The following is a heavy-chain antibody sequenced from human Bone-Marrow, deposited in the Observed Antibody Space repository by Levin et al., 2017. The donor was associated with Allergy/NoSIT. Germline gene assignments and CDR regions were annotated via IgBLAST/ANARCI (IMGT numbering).Heavy chain of an antibody. Sequence: PGESLKISCAGSGFTFSDYYITWIRQAPGRGLECVSYISSSGNTIYYADSVRGRFTISRDNAKNSLFLQMNSLTVEDTAVYYCARGALTTTLLYYHGMDVWGLGTTVTVSS. V-gene: IGHV3-11*01. CDR2: ISSSGNTI. CDR3: ARGALTTTLLYYHGMDV. D-gene: IGHD1-1*01. J-gene: IGHJ6*02. CDR1: GFTFSDYY.